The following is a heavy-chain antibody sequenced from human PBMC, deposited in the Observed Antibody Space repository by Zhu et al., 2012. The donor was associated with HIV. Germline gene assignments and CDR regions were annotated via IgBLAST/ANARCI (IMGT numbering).Heavy chain of an antibody. CDR3: ARADGSGTYYYYYMDV. V-gene: IGHV4-30-4*08. D-gene: IGHD3-10*01. CDR2: IHHSGTT. J-gene: IGHJ6*03. Sequence: QVQLQESGPGLVKPSQTLSLTCTVSGGSISSGDYYWSWIRQPPGKGLEWIAYIHHSGTTYYNPSLKSRLSISIDTSKNQFSLRLSSVSAADTAVCFCARADGSGTYYYYYMDVWGKGPRSPSP. CDR1: GGSISSGDYY.